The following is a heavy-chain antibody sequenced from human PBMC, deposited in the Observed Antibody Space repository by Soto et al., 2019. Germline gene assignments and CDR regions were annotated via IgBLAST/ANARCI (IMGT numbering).Heavy chain of an antibody. J-gene: IGHJ3*01. Sequence: EMQLVETGGGLIQPGGSLRLSCAASGFTVSRDHMSWVRQAPGKGLEWISVMYYGGTTYYADSVQGRFTISRDSSTNTLYLPMTDLRADDTAVYYCAREAAGFDLWGQGTMVTVSS. D-gene: IGHD6-13*01. CDR2: MYYGGTT. V-gene: IGHV3-53*02. CDR3: AREAAGFDL. CDR1: GFTVSRDH.